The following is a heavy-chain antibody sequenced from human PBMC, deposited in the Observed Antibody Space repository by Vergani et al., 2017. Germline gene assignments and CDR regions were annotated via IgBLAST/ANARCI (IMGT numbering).Heavy chain of an antibody. D-gene: IGHD3-9*01. V-gene: IGHV4-31*03. J-gene: IGHJ4*02. CDR1: GGSISSGGYY. Sequence: QVQLQESGPGLVKPSQTLSLTCTVSGGSISSGGYYWSWIRQHPGKGLEWIGYIYYSGSTYYNPSLKSRVTISVDTSTNQFSLKLSSVTAADTAVYSCARQQPVLRYFDWLQPYYFDYWGQGTLVTVSS. CDR3: ARQQPVLRYFDWLQPYYFDY. CDR2: IYYSGST.